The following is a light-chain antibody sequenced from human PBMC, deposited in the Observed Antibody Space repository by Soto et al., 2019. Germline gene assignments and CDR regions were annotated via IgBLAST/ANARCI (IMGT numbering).Light chain of an antibody. CDR1: QSLNSR. Sequence: DIQLTQSPSTLSASVGDRVTLTCRASQSLNSRLAWYQQRPGKAPKLLIYDASTLESGVPSRFSGSGSGTEFTLTINNLQPDDLATYICQQYKSYSTFGRGTKVDNK. J-gene: IGKJ1*01. CDR3: QQYKSYST. V-gene: IGKV1-5*01. CDR2: DAS.